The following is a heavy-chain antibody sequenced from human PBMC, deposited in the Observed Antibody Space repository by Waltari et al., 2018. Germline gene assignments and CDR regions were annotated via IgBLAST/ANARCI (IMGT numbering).Heavy chain of an antibody. CDR3: ARERSYVFWSGLTYYFDY. CDR1: GCTFSSYE. Sequence: EVQLVESGGGLVQPGGSLRPSCAASGCTFSSYEMNWVRQAPGKGLEWVSYISSSGSTIYYADSVKGRFTISRDNAKNSLYLQVNSLRAEDTAVYYCARERSYVFWSGLTYYFDYWGQGTLVTVSS. CDR2: ISSSGSTI. V-gene: IGHV3-48*03. D-gene: IGHD3-3*01. J-gene: IGHJ4*02.